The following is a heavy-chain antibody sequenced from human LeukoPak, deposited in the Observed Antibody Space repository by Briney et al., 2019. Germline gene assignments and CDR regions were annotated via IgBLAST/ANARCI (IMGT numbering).Heavy chain of an antibody. V-gene: IGHV4-34*01. CDR3: ARGGGSYYTGFDY. J-gene: IGHJ4*02. Sequence: PSETLSLTCADYGGSFSGYYWSWIRQPPGKGLEWIGEINHSGSTNYNPSLKSRVTISVDTSKNQFSLKLSSVTAADTAVYYCARGGGSYYTGFDYWGQGTLVTVSS. CDR1: GGSFSGYY. CDR2: INHSGST. D-gene: IGHD1-26*01.